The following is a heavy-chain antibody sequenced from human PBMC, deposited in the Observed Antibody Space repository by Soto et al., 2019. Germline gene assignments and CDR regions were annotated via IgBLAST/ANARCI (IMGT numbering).Heavy chain of an antibody. CDR3: ARVLRGVVNWFDP. CDR1: GDNVTNFG. J-gene: IGHJ5*02. V-gene: IGHV1-18*01. Sequence: ASVKGSCKRSGDNVTNFGLSWVRQAPGQGLEWMGWIATYNSNKNYAQKFRGRLTLTTDTSTSTGYMELKSLEYDDTAVYYCARVLRGVVNWFDPWGQGTLVTVSS. CDR2: IATYNSNK. D-gene: IGHD3-10*01.